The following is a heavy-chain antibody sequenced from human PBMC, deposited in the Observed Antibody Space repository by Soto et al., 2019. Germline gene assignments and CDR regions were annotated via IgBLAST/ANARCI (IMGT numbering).Heavy chain of an antibody. CDR1: GGSISSGGYY. CDR2: IYYSGST. CDR3: ARNSPTDYYYYYYMDV. Sequence: QVQLQESGPGLVKPSQTLSLTCTVSGGSISSGGYYWSWIRQHPGKGLEWIGYIYYSGSTYYNPSLKSRVTISVDTSKNQFSLKLSSVTAADTAVYYCARNSPTDYYYYYYMDVWGKGTTVTVSS. J-gene: IGHJ6*03. V-gene: IGHV4-31*03. D-gene: IGHD4-4*01.